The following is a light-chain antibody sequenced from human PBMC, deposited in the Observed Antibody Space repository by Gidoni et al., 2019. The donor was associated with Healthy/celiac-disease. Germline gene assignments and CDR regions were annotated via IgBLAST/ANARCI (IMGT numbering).Light chain of an antibody. CDR2: GAS. CDR3: QRYGSPYT. V-gene: IGKV3-20*01. J-gene: IGKJ2*01. Sequence: EIVLTQPPGTLSWSPGERATLSCRASQSVSSSYLAWYQQKPGQAPRLLIYGASSRATGIPDRFSGSGSGTDFTLTISRLEPEDFAVYYCQRYGSPYTFGQGTKLEIK. CDR1: QSVSSSY.